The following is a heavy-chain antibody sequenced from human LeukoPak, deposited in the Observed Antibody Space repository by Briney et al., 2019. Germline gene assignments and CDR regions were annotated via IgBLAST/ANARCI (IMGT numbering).Heavy chain of an antibody. CDR3: AKDLSGSSGEYYFDY. D-gene: IGHD1-26*01. CDR1: GFTFSSYG. CDR2: IRYDGSNK. J-gene: IGHJ4*02. V-gene: IGHV3-30*02. Sequence: GGSLRLSCAASGFTFSSYGMHWVRQAPGKGLEWVAFIRYDGSNKYYADSVKGRFTISRDNSKNTLFLQMNSLRAEDTAVYYCAKDLSGSSGEYYFDYWGQGTLVTVSS.